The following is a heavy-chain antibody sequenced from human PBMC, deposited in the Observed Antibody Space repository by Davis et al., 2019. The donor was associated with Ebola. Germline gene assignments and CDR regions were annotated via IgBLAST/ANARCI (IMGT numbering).Heavy chain of an antibody. CDR3: ARGPGYSYENSFDY. V-gene: IGHV1-2*06. CDR2: INPNSGGT. J-gene: IGHJ4*02. Sequence: ASVKVSCKASGYTFTGYYMHWVRQAPGQGLEWMGRINPNSGGTNYAQKFQGRVTMTRDTSISTAYMELSRLRSDDTAVYYCARGPGYSYENSFDYWGQGTLVTVSS. CDR1: GYTFTGYY. D-gene: IGHD5-18*01.